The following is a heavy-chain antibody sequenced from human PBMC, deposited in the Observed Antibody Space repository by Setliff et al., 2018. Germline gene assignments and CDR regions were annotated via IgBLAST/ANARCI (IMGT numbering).Heavy chain of an antibody. V-gene: IGHV1-2*02. D-gene: IGHD3-10*01. J-gene: IGHJ6*02. Sequence: PRASVKVSCKASGYTFTAYYMHWVRQAPGQGLEWMGWINPNSGDTNYAQNFQGRVTMTRDTSISTAYMELSRLRSDDTAVYHCARDFFYGSGSQAAGGMDVWGQGTTVTVSS. CDR1: GYTFTAYY. CDR3: ARDFFYGSGSQAAGGMDV. CDR2: INPNSGDT.